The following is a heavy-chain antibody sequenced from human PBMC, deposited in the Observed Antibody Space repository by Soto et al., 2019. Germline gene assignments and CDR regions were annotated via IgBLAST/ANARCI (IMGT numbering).Heavy chain of an antibody. CDR3: ARLQYYDFWSGYYSYGMDV. CDR1: GGTFSSYA. V-gene: IGHV1-69*13. CDR2: IIPIFGTA. J-gene: IGHJ6*02. Sequence: VASVKVSCKASGGTFSSYAISWVRQAPGQGLEWMGGIIPIFGTANYAQKFQGRVTITADESTSTAYMELSSLRSEDTAVYYCARLQYYDFWSGYYSYGMDVWGQGTTVTVSS. D-gene: IGHD3-3*01.